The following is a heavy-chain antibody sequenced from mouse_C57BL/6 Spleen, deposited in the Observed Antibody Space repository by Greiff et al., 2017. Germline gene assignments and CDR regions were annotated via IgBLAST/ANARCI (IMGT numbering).Heavy chain of an antibody. CDR3: ARSTGTGAMDY. Sequence: QVQLQQPGAELVMPGASVKLSCKASGYTFTSYWMHWVKQRPGQGLEWIGEIDPSDSYTNYNQKFKGKSTLTVDKSSRTAYMQLSSLTSEDSAVYYGARSTGTGAMDYWGQGTSVTVSS. CDR2: IDPSDSYT. CDR1: GYTFTSYW. D-gene: IGHD2-14*01. V-gene: IGHV1-69*01. J-gene: IGHJ4*01.